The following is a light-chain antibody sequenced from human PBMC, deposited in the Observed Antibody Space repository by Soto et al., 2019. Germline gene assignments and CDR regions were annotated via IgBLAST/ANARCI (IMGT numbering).Light chain of an antibody. Sequence: QSALTQPASVSGSPGQSITISCTGTSGDIGAYDLVSWYQQHPNKAPKLIIYDVNIRPSGVSNRFSGSKSGKTASLTISGLQAEDEADYYCSSYTITSTRPFGTGTKVTVL. CDR3: SSYTITSTRP. J-gene: IGLJ1*01. V-gene: IGLV2-14*01. CDR2: DVN. CDR1: SGDIGAYDL.